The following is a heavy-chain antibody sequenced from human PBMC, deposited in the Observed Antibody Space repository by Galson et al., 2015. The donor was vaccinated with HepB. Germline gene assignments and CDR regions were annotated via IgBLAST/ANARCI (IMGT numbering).Heavy chain of an antibody. J-gene: IGHJ5*02. CDR2: IRYDGSNK. V-gene: IGHV3-30*02. D-gene: IGHD3-10*01. Sequence: SLRLSCAASGFTFSSYGMHWVRQAPGKGLEWVAFIRYDGSNKYYADSVKGRFTISRDNSKNTLYLQMNSLRAEDTAVYYCANLFKPLAYGSGSYPNWFDPWGQGTLVTVSS. CDR3: ANLFKPLAYGSGSYPNWFDP. CDR1: GFTFSSYG.